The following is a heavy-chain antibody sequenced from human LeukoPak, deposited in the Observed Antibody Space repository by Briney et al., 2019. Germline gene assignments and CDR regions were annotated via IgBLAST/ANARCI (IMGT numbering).Heavy chain of an antibody. V-gene: IGHV4-59*01. CDR2: ICYSGST. J-gene: IGHJ4*02. Sequence: SETLSLTCTVSGGSISSYYWSWIRQPPGKGLEWIGYICYSGSTNYNPSLKSRATISVDTSKNQFSLKLSSVTAADTAVYYCARNLGGSSWVFDYWGQGTLVTVSS. CDR1: GGSISSYY. CDR3: ARNLGGSSWVFDY. D-gene: IGHD6-13*01.